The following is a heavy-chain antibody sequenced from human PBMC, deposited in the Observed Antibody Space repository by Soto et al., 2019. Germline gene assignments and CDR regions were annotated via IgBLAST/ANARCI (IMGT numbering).Heavy chain of an antibody. CDR2: ISGSGGST. V-gene: IGHV3-23*01. Sequence: GGSLRLSCAASGFTFSSYAMSWVRQAPGKGLEWVSAISGSGGSTYYADSVKGRFTISRDNSKNTLYLQMNSLRAEDTAVYYCAKDPVLRYFDWLLYFDYWGQGTRGTVSS. CDR3: AKDPVLRYFDWLLYFDY. CDR1: GFTFSSYA. J-gene: IGHJ4*02. D-gene: IGHD3-9*01.